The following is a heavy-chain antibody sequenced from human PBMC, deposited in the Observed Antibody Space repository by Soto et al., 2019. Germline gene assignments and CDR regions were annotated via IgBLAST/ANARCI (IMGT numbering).Heavy chain of an antibody. D-gene: IGHD6-6*01. Sequence: SVKVSCKASGFTFTSSAVQWVRQARGQRLEWIGWIDVGSGNTNYAQKFQERFTITRDMATTTAYRETSSLRSEDTAVYYCAAESSSWANWYYNGMDVWGQGTTVTVSS. V-gene: IGHV1-58*01. J-gene: IGHJ6*02. CDR1: GFTFTSSA. CDR2: IDVGSGNT. CDR3: AAESSSWANWYYNGMDV.